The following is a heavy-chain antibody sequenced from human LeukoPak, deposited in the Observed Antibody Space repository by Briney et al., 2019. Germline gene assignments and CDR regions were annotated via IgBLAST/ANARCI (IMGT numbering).Heavy chain of an antibody. J-gene: IGHJ4*02. Sequence: PSETLSLTCGVSGGSFSSYYWSWIRQPPGKGLEWIGHIHNSGRTDYNPSLKSRVTISVDTSKQQFSLELDSVAAADTAMYYCARVRSGSNYVHFDYWGQGSLVTVSS. CDR3: ARVRSGSNYVHFDY. V-gene: IGHV4-59*01. D-gene: IGHD1-26*01. CDR1: GGSFSSYY. CDR2: IHNSGRT.